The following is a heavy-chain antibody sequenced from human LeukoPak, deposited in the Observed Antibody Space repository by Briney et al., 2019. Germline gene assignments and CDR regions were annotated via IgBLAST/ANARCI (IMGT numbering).Heavy chain of an antibody. CDR1: GYSFTSYW. CDR3: ARQFSGGSPLLDFDL. V-gene: IGHV5-51*01. J-gene: IGHJ2*01. CDR2: IYPGDSDT. Sequence: GESLKISCKGSGYSFTSYWIVWVRQMPGKGLEWMGVIYPGDSDTRYSPSFQGQVTISADKSISTAFLLWGSLKASDIAMYYCARQFSGGSPLLDFDLWGRGTLVTVSS. D-gene: IGHD2-15*01.